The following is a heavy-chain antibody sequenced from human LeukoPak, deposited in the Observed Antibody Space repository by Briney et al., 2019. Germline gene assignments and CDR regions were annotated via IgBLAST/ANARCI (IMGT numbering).Heavy chain of an antibody. D-gene: IGHD3-10*01. CDR2: IDTTTGNP. CDR1: GYPFSAHF. J-gene: IGHJ4*02. CDR3: VRGTPTPGMDY. V-gene: IGHV7-4-1*02. Sequence: GASVKVSCKASGYPFSAHFLNWVRQAPGQGLEWMGNIDTTTGNPRYAQDFTGRFVFSLETSVSTAYLQITSLKADDTAAYYCVRGTPTPGMDYWGQGTQVTVSS.